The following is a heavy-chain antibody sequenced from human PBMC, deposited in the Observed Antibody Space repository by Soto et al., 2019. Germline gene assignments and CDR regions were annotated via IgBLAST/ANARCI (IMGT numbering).Heavy chain of an antibody. CDR2: INPSGGST. V-gene: IGHV1-46*01. CDR3: ARSDYYDSSGYPFDY. D-gene: IGHD3-22*01. Sequence: ASVKVSCKASGYTFTSYYMNWVRQAPGQGLEWMGIINPSGGSTSYAQKFQGRVTMTRDTSTSTVYMELSSLRSEDTAVYYCARSDYYDSSGYPFDYWGQGTLVTVSS. CDR1: GYTFTSYY. J-gene: IGHJ4*02.